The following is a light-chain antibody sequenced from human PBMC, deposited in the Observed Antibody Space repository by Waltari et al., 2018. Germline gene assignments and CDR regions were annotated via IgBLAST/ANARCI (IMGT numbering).Light chain of an antibody. J-gene: IGLJ3*02. Sequence: FLLTQPHSVSESPGKTVTISCTRSGGSIDSSFVQWYQQRPGRAPTTVIYEDYRRPPGVPDRFSGSIDSSSNSASLTISGLRTEDEADYYCQSFDQTSEVFGGGTKVTVL. CDR3: QSFDQTSEV. CDR1: GGSIDSSF. CDR2: EDY. V-gene: IGLV6-57*03.